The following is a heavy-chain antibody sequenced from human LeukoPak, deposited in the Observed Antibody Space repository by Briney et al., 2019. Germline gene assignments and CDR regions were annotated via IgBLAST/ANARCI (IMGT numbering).Heavy chain of an antibody. CDR3: ARDLHPRSNFPVSAFDY. CDR1: GYSFTGYY. J-gene: IGHJ4*02. D-gene: IGHD1-14*01. CDR2: INPNSGGA. Sequence: ASVKVSCKTSGYSFTGYYIHWVRQAPGQGLEWMGWINPNSGGANYAQKFQGRVTMTRDTSISTAYMELSSLRSDDAAVYYCARDLHPRSNFPVSAFDYWGQGTLVLVSS. V-gene: IGHV1-2*02.